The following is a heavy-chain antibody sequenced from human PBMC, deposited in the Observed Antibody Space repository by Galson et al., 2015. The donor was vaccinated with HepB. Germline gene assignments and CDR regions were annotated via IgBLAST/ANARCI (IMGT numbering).Heavy chain of an antibody. D-gene: IGHD1-26*01. CDR1: GFTFSSYA. CDR3: AKDRLKYSGSYHPPRGDY. J-gene: IGHJ4*02. V-gene: IGHV3-23*01. Sequence: SLRLSCAASGFTFSSYAMSWVRQAPGKGLEWVSAISSSGGSTYYADSVKGRFTISRDNSKNTLYLQMNSLRAEDTAVYYCAKDRLKYSGSYHPPRGDYWGQGTLVTVSS. CDR2: ISSSGGST.